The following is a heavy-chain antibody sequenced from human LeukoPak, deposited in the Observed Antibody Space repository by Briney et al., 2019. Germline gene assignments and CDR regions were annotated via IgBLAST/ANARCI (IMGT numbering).Heavy chain of an antibody. CDR2: ISAYNSNT. D-gene: IGHD3-16*02. J-gene: IGHJ4*02. CDR3: ARISPMITFGGVIVIRGFDY. CDR1: GYTFTSYG. V-gene: IGHV1-18*01. Sequence: GASVKVSCKASGYTFTSYGISWVRQAPGQGLEWMGWISAYNSNTDYAQKLQGRVTMTTDTSTNTAYMELRSLRSDDTAVYYCARISPMITFGGVIVIRGFDYWGQGTLVTVSS.